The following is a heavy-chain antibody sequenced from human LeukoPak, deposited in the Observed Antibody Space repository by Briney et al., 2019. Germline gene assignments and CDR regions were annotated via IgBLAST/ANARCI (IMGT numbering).Heavy chain of an antibody. CDR3: ARHPTMGSYFDY. V-gene: IGHV4-61*02. D-gene: IGHD3-10*01. Sequence: SETLSLTCTVSGGSINSGSYYWSWIRQPAGKGLEWIGRIYTSGSTNYNPSLKSRVTISVDTSKNQFSLKLSSVTAADTAVYYCARHPTMGSYFDYWGQGTLVTVSS. CDR1: GGSINSGSYY. J-gene: IGHJ4*02. CDR2: IYTSGST.